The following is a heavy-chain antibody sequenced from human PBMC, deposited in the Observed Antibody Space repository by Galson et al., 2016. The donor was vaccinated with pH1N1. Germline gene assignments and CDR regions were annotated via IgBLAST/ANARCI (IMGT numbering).Heavy chain of an antibody. CDR3: ARDHDFGDSDPSHYYYGMDV. CDR1: GFSFSNYL. J-gene: IGHJ6*02. V-gene: IGHV3-7*01. CDR2: IKQDGSEK. Sequence: SLRLSCAASGFSFSNYLMSWVRQAPGKGLGWVANIKQDGSEKYYVDSVKGRFTISRDNAKNSLYLQMSSLRAEDTAVYYCARDHDFGDSDPSHYYYGMDVWGQGTTVTVSS. D-gene: IGHD4-17*01.